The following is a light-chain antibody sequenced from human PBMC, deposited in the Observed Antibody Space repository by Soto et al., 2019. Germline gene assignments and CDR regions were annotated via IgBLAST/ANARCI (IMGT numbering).Light chain of an antibody. CDR1: QSISSW. J-gene: IGKJ4*01. CDR3: QQYKTYPLT. Sequence: DLQMTQSPPTLSASVGDRVTITCRASQSISSWLAWYQQKPGKAPNLLIHDASTLESGVPSRFSGSGFGTEFTLTISSLQPDDFTIYYCQQYKTYPLTFGGGTKVDIK. V-gene: IGKV1-5*01. CDR2: DAS.